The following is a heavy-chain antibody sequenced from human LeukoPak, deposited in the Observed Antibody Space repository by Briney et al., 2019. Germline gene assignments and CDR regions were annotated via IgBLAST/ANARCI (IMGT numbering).Heavy chain of an antibody. CDR2: IYTSGST. CDR3: ARDWVTPSTPFDY. J-gene: IGHJ4*02. CDR1: GGSISSGSYY. D-gene: IGHD4-23*01. V-gene: IGHV4-61*02. Sequence: PSQTLSLTCTVSGGSISSGSYYWSWIRQPAGKGLEWIGRIYTSGSTNYNPSLKSRVTISVDTSKNQFSLKLSSVTAADTAVYYCARDWVTPSTPFDYWGQGTLVTVSS.